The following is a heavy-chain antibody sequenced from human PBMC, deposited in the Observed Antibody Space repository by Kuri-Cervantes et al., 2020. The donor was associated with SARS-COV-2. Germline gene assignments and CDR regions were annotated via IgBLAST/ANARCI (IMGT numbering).Heavy chain of an antibody. V-gene: IGHV3-48*02. CDR3: VIGEGGNS. CDR2: IGVGGTPI. CDR1: GFSFSTYS. D-gene: IGHD3-16*01. J-gene: IGHJ4*02. Sequence: GGSLRLSCAGSGFSFSTYSMNWVRQAPGKGLEWTSYIGVGGTPIYYADSVRGRFTISRDNAKNSAYLQMSSLRDEDTAIYYCVIGEGGNSWGQGTLVTVSS.